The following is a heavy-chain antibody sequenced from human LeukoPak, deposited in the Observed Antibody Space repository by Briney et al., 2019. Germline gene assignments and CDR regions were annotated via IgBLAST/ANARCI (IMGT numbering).Heavy chain of an antibody. CDR1: GGSISSSSYY. D-gene: IGHD3-10*01. V-gene: IGHV4-39*01. CDR2: IYYSGST. J-gene: IGHJ1*01. Sequence: PSETLSLTCTASGGSISSSSYYWGWIRQPPGKGLEWIGSIYYSGSTYYNPSLKRRVTISVDTSKNQFSLKLSPVTAADAAVYYCARQSITPTDEYFQHWGQGTLVTVSS. CDR3: ARQSITPTDEYFQH.